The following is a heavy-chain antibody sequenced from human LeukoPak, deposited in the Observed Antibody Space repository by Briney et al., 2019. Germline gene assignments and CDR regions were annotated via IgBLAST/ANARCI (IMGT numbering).Heavy chain of an antibody. CDR3: TTVEEWELLNSDY. V-gene: IGHV3-15*01. D-gene: IGHD1-26*01. CDR1: GFTFSIYS. CDR2: IKSKTEGGTT. Sequence: GGSLRLSCAASGFTFSIYSMNWVRQAPGKGLEWVGRIKSKTEGGTTDYAASVKGRFTISRDDSKNTLYLQMNSLKTEDTAVYYCTTVEEWELLNSDYWGQGTLVTVSS. J-gene: IGHJ4*02.